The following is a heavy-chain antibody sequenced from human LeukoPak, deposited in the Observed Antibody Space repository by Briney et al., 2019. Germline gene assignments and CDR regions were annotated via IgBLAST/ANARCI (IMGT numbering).Heavy chain of an antibody. CDR2: TNPNSGGT. CDR3: ARLVMYYYDSSGPT. D-gene: IGHD3-22*01. V-gene: IGHV1-2*02. CDR1: GYTFTGYY. J-gene: IGHJ4*02. Sequence: GASVKVSCKASGYTFTGYYMHWVRQAPGQGLEWMGWTNPNSGGTNYAQKFQGRVTMTRDTSISTAYMELSRLRSDDTAVYYCARLVMYYYDSSGPTWGQGTLVTVSS.